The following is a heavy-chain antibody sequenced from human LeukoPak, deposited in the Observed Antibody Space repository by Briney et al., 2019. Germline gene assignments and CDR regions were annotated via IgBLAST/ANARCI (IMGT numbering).Heavy chain of an antibody. D-gene: IGHD5-18*01. J-gene: IGHJ4*02. CDR3: ARDRAMGIDY. V-gene: IGHV3-21*01. CDR1: GFTFSSYS. CDR2: ISSGSSYI. Sequence: GGSLRLFCAASGFTFSSYSMNWVRQAPGKGLEWVSCISSGSSYIYYADSVKGRFTISRDNAKNSLYLQMNSLRAEDTAVYYCARDRAMGIDYWGQGTLVTVSS.